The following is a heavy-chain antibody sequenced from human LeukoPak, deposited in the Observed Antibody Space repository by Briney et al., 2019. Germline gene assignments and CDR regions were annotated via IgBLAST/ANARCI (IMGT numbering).Heavy chain of an antibody. CDR1: GFTFSSYW. V-gene: IGHV3-7*03. CDR3: ARRVTDSSGWLFDY. J-gene: IGHJ4*02. CDR2: IRQDGSEK. D-gene: IGHD6-25*01. Sequence: GGSLRLSCAASGFTFSSYWMSWVRQAPGKGLEWVANIRQDGSEKYYVDSVKGRFTISRDNAKNSLYLQMNSLRAEDTAVYYCARRVTDSSGWLFDYWGQGALVTVSS.